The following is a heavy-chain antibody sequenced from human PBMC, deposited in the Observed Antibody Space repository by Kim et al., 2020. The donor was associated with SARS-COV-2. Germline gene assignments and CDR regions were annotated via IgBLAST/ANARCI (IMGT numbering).Heavy chain of an antibody. D-gene: IGHD3-10*01. CDR3: ARVGAAGSYWGMDV. J-gene: IGHJ6*02. V-gene: IGHV4-31*03. CDR2: IYDSGST. CDR1: GGSISSGDYY. Sequence: SETLSLTCTVSGGSISSGDYYWNWIRQHPGKGLEWIGYIYDSGSTYYNPSLKSRVTISVDTSKNQFSLKLSSVTAADTAVYYCARVGAAGSYWGMDVWGQGTTVTVSS.